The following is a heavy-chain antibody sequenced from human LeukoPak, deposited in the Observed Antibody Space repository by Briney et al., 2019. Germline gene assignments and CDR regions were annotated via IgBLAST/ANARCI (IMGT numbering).Heavy chain of an antibody. CDR2: INHSGST. V-gene: IGHV4-34*01. CDR1: GGSFSGYY. D-gene: IGHD6-6*01. Sequence: SETLSPTCAVYGGSFSGYYWSWIRQPPGKGLEWIGEINHSGSTNYNPSLKSRVTISVDTSKNQFSLKLSSVTAADTAVYYCARGRGYSSSSAWFDPWGQGTLVTVSS. J-gene: IGHJ5*02. CDR3: ARGRGYSSSSAWFDP.